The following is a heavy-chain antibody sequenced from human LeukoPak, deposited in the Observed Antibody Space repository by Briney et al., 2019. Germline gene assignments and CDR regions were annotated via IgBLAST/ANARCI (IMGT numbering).Heavy chain of an antibody. CDR2: IYYSGST. CDR3: AREYYGSSGYYNDY. J-gene: IGHJ4*02. CDR1: GGSITSYY. D-gene: IGHD3-22*01. Sequence: SETLSLTCTVSGGSITSYYWSWIRQPPGKGLEWIGYIYYSGSTNYNPSLKSRVTISIDTSRNQVSLKLSSVTAADTAVYYCAREYYGSSGYYNDYWGRGALVTVSS. V-gene: IGHV4-59*01.